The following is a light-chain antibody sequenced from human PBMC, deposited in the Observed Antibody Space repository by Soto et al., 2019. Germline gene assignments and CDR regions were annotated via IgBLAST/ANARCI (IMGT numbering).Light chain of an antibody. CDR2: GAS. CDR1: QSVSSSY. J-gene: IGKJ5*01. Sequence: EIMLTQSPGTLSLSPGERATLSCRASQSVSSSYLAWYQQKPGQAPRLLIYGASSRATGVPARFSGSGSGTEFTLTISSLQSEDFAVYFCHSRAFGRGTRLEI. V-gene: IGKV3-20*01. CDR3: HSRA.